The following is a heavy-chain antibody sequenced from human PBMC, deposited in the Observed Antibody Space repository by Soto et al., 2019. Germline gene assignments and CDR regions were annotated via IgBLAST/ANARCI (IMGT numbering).Heavy chain of an antibody. Sequence: SVKVSCKASGGTFGSYAISWVRQAPGQGLEWMVGIIPIFGTANYAQKFQGRVTITADESTSTAYMELSSLRSEDTAVYCCARAPSIAAGENFDYWGQGTLVTVSS. CDR3: ARAPSIAAGENFDY. J-gene: IGHJ4*02. V-gene: IGHV1-69*13. CDR2: IIPIFGTA. CDR1: GGTFGSYA. D-gene: IGHD6-25*01.